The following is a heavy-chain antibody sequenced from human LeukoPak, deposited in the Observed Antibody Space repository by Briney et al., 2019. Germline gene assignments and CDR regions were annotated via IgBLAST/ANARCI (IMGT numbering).Heavy chain of an antibody. J-gene: IGHJ4*02. CDR3: ARDSPEYSSSFDY. CDR2: IIPIFGTA. V-gene: IGHV1-69*05. CDR1: GGTFSSYA. Sequence: SVKVSCKAAGGTFSSYAISWVRQAPGQGLEWMGGIIPIFGTANYAQKFQGRVTITTDESTSTAYMELSSLRSEDTAVYYCARDSPEYSSSFDYWGQGTLVTVSS. D-gene: IGHD6-6*01.